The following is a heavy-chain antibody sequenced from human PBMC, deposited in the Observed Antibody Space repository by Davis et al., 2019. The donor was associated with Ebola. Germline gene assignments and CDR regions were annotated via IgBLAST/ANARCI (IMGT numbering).Heavy chain of an antibody. J-gene: IGHJ6*02. CDR1: GGSFSGYY. CDR2: INHSGST. Sequence: SETLSLTCAVYGGSFSGYYWIGEINHSGSTNYNPSLKSRVTISVDTSKNQFSLKLSSVTAADTAVYYCARGPPLYRRMDVWGQGTTVTVSS. V-gene: IGHV4-34*01. D-gene: IGHD3-16*01. CDR3: ARGPPLYRRMDV.